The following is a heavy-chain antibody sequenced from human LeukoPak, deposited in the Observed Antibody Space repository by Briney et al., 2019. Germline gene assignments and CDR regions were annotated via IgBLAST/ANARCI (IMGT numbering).Heavy chain of an antibody. CDR3: ARRFWSGYSNQDNWFDP. V-gene: IGHV4-39*07. D-gene: IGHD3-3*01. CDR1: GGSISSSSYY. J-gene: IGHJ5*02. CDR2: IYYSGST. Sequence: SETLSLTCTVSGGSISSSSYYWGWIRQPPGKGLEWIGSIYYSGSTYYNPSLKSRVTISVDTSKNQFSLKLSSVTAADTAVYYCARRFWSGYSNQDNWFDPWGQGTLVTVSS.